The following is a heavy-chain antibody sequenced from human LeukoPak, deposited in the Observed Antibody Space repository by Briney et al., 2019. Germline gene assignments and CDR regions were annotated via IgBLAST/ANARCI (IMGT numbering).Heavy chain of an antibody. D-gene: IGHD3-9*01. CDR2: ISGSGGST. V-gene: IGHV3-23*01. CDR1: GFTFSSYA. J-gene: IGHJ4*02. CDR3: AKLRDILTGYFKTTHFDY. Sequence: GGSLRLSCAASGFTFSSYAMSWVRQAPGKGLEWVSAISGSGGSTYYADSVKGRFTISRDNSKNTLYLQMNSLRAEVTAVYYCAKLRDILTGYFKTTHFDYWGQGTLVTVSS.